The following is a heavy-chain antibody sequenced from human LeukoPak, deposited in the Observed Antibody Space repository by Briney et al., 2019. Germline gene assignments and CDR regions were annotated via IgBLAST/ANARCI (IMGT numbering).Heavy chain of an antibody. CDR2: IHPSGML. J-gene: IGHJ4*02. CDR1: GASFSSGDQY. Sequence: SETLSLTCTVSGASFSSGDQYWNWIRQSPGKGLEWIGSIHPSGMLYNNPSLESRVTISIDTSKNQFSLKLSSVTAADTAVYYCARSPQYYDILTGYSFDYWGQGTLVTVSS. D-gene: IGHD3-9*01. CDR3: ARSPQYYDILTGYSFDY. V-gene: IGHV4-30-4*08.